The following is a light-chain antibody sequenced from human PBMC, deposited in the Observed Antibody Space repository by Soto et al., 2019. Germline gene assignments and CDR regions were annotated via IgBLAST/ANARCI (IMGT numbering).Light chain of an antibody. CDR2: GNS. CDR1: SSNIGAGYD. V-gene: IGLV1-40*01. J-gene: IGLJ3*02. CDR3: QSYDSSLSAGV. Sequence: QSVLTQPPSVSGAPGQRVTISCTGSSSNIGAGYDVHWYQQLPGTAPKLLIYGNSNRPSGVPDRFSGSKSGTSASLAITGLQADDEADYCCQSYDSSLSAGVFGGGTQLTVL.